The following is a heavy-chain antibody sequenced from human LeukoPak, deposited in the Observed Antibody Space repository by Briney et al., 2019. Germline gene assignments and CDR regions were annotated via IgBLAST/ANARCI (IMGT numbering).Heavy chain of an antibody. D-gene: IGHD5-24*01. CDR3: ARDFRTQLDGYNPPYHFDY. Sequence: GGCLRLSCAAFGVTFSSHSMNWGRQAPGEGLEWGSSICSSGSHTYYADAVKGRFTISRDNAKNSLYLQMNSLRAEDTAVYYCARDFRTQLDGYNPPYHFDYWGQGTLVTVSS. V-gene: IGHV3-21*01. CDR1: GVTFSSHS. CDR2: ICSSGSHT. J-gene: IGHJ4*02.